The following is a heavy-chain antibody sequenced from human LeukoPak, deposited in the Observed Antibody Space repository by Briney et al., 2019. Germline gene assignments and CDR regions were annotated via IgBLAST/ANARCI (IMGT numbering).Heavy chain of an antibody. J-gene: IGHJ4*02. D-gene: IGHD3-10*01. Sequence: ASVKVSCKASGYTFTTCGINWVRQAPGQGLEWMGWISAYNGNALYAQNFQGRVTMTTDTSTSTAYMELRSLRSDDSAVYYCARLRGSNAGSYFDYWGQGTLVTVSS. CDR3: ARLRGSNAGSYFDY. CDR2: ISAYNGNA. V-gene: IGHV1-18*01. CDR1: GYTFTTCG.